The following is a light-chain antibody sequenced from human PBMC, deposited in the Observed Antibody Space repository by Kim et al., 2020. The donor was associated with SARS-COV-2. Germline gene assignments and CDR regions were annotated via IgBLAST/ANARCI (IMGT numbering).Light chain of an antibody. J-gene: IGLJ2*01. Sequence: SYELTQPPSVSVSPRQTVIITCSGDRLGQKYTSWYQQRPGQSPRLVIYEDKRRPSGIPERFSASNSGNTATLTISGTQAIDEADYYCQAWDSFSNVLFGGGTQLTVL. V-gene: IGLV3-1*01. CDR3: QAWDSFSNVL. CDR2: EDK. CDR1: RLGQKY.